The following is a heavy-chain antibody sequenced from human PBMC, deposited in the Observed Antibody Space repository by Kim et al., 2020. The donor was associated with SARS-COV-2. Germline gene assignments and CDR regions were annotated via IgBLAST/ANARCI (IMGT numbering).Heavy chain of an antibody. Sequence: GGSLRLSCAASGFTFSSYGMHWVRQAPGKGLEWVAVISYDGSNKYYADSVKGRFTISRDNSKNTLYLQMNSLRAEDTAVYYCAKGAEVSAFDYWGQGTLVTVSS. J-gene: IGHJ4*02. V-gene: IGHV3-30*18. CDR2: ISYDGSNK. CDR1: GFTFSSYG. CDR3: AKGAEVSAFDY.